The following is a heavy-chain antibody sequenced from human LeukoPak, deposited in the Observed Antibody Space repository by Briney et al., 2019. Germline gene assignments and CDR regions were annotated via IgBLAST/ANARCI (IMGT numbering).Heavy chain of an antibody. Sequence: GGSLRLSCAASGFTFSDYYMSWIRQAPGKGLEWVSYISSSSSYTNYADSVKGRFTTSRDNAKNSLYLQMNSLRAEDTAVYYCARVYYDFLTVYPRYFDYWGQGPLVTVS. CDR1: GFTFSDYY. D-gene: IGHD3-9*01. V-gene: IGHV3-11*06. CDR3: ARVYYDFLTVYPRYFDY. J-gene: IGHJ4*02. CDR2: ISSSSSYT.